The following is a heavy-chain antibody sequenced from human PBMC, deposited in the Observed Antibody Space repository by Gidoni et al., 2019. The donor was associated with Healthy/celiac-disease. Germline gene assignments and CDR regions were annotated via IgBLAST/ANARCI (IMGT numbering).Heavy chain of an antibody. J-gene: IGHJ4*02. CDR2: ISSSSSYI. CDR3: ARGATMVRSADY. V-gene: IGHV3-21*01. Sequence: EVQLVASGGGLVKPGGSLRLSCAASGFTFSSYSMNWVRQATGKGLEWVSSISSSSSYIYYADSVKGRFTISRDNAKNSLYLQMNSLRAEDTAVYYCARGATMVRSADYWGQGTLVTVSS. CDR1: GFTFSSYS. D-gene: IGHD3-10*01.